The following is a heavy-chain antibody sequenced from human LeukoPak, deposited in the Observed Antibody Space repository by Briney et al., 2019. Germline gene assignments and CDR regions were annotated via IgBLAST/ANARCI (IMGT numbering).Heavy chain of an antibody. CDR3: ARGVVPAAMYAWFDP. Sequence: SGTLSLTCAVSGGSISSSNWWSWVRQPPGKGLEWIGEIYHSGSTNYNPSLKSRVTISVDTSKNQFSLKLSSVTAADTAVYYCARGVVPAAMYAWFDPWGQGTLVTVSS. D-gene: IGHD2-2*01. J-gene: IGHJ5*02. CDR1: GGSISSSNW. V-gene: IGHV4-4*02. CDR2: IYHSGST.